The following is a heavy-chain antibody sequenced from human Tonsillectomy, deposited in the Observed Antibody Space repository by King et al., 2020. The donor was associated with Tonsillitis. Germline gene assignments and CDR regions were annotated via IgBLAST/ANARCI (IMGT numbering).Heavy chain of an antibody. CDR1: GFTFSSYG. J-gene: IGHJ6*02. Sequence: VQLVESGGGVVQPGRSLRLSCAASGFTFSSYGIHWVRQAPGKGLEWVAVISYDGSNKYYADSVKGRFTISRDNSKNTQYLQMNSLRAEDTAVYYCAKVTSPWIYYHYGMDVWGQGTTVTVSS. D-gene: IGHD1-20*01. CDR3: AKVTSPWIYYHYGMDV. V-gene: IGHV3-30*18. CDR2: ISYDGSNK.